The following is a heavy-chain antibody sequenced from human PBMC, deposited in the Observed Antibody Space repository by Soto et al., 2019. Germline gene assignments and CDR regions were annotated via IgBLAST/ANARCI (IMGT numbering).Heavy chain of an antibody. Sequence: ASVKVCCEASGDTFTGYYMHWVRQAPGQGLEWMGWINPNSGGTNYAQKFQGWVTMTRDTSISTAYMELSRLRSDDTAVYYCARVRAYYGSGSYYPYGMDVWGQGTTVTVS. D-gene: IGHD3-10*01. CDR2: INPNSGGT. CDR3: ARVRAYYGSGSYYPYGMDV. CDR1: GDTFTGYY. V-gene: IGHV1-2*04. J-gene: IGHJ6*02.